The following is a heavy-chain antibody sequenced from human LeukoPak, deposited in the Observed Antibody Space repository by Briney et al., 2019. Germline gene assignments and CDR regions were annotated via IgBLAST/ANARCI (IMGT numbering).Heavy chain of an antibody. CDR1: GGSISSGSYY. V-gene: IGHV4-61*10. Sequence: PSETLSLTCTVSGGSISSGSYYWSWIRQPAGKGLEWIGYIYYSGSTNYNPSLKSRVTISVDTSKNQFSLKLSSVTAADTAVYYCARVAGPAFDPWGQGTLVTVSS. J-gene: IGHJ5*02. CDR2: IYYSGST. CDR3: ARVAGPAFDP. D-gene: IGHD3-10*01.